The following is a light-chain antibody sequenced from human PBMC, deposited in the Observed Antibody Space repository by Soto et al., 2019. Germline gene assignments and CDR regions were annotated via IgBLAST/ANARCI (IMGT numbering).Light chain of an antibody. Sequence: SSELTQPPSVSVSPGQTASITCTGDEVGHKYVSCYQQKPGQSPVLVIYQDNKRPSGIPERFSGSNSGNTATMTISGTQAKDEADYYCQAWVRSTVVFGGGTKLTVL. CDR2: QDN. CDR1: EVGHKY. J-gene: IGLJ2*01. CDR3: QAWVRSTVV. V-gene: IGLV3-1*01.